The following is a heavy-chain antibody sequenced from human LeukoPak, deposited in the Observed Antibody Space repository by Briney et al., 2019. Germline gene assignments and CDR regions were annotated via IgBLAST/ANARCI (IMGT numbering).Heavy chain of an antibody. CDR2: ITGSHGRT. D-gene: IGHD4-11*01. J-gene: IGHJ4*02. CDR3: ASHYTY. Sequence: GGSLRLSCAASGFTFSSFAMTWVRQAPGRGLEWVSSITGSHGRTYTTDSVKGRFTISRDNSQNTLYLQMNSLRAEDTAVYYCASHYTYWGQGTLVTVSS. CDR1: GFTFSSFA. V-gene: IGHV3-23*01.